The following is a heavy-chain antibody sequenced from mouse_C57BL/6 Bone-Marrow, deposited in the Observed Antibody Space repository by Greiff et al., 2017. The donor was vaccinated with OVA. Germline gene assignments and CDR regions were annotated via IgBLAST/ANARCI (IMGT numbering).Heavy chain of an antibody. CDR3: ARPLYYGSSYGWYFDV. Sequence: QVTLKVSGPGILQPSQTLSLTCSFSGFSLSTFGMGVGWIRQPSGKGLEWLAHIWWDDDKYYNPALKSRLTISKDTSKNQVFLKIANVDTADTATYYCARPLYYGSSYGWYFDVWGTGTTVTVSS. V-gene: IGHV8-8*01. J-gene: IGHJ1*03. D-gene: IGHD1-1*01. CDR1: GFSLSTFGMG. CDR2: IWWDDDK.